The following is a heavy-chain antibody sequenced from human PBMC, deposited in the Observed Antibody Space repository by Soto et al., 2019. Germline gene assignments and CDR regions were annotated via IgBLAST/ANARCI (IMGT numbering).Heavy chain of an antibody. V-gene: IGHV4-39*01. D-gene: IGHD2-15*01. CDR2: IFYSGST. Sequence: QLQLQESGPGLVKPSETLSLTCTVSGGSISSSSYYWGWIRQPPGKGLEWIGSIFYSGSTYYNPSLTIRVTISVDTSKNQFSLKLSSVTAADTAVYYCARHRTYCSAGSCYSDFPYYGMDVWGQGTTVTVSS. CDR1: GGSISSSSYY. J-gene: IGHJ6*02. CDR3: ARHRTYCSAGSCYSDFPYYGMDV.